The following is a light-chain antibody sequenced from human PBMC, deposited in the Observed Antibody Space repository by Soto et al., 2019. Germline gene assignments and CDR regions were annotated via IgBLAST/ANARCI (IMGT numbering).Light chain of an antibody. CDR2: GAS. V-gene: IGKV3-15*01. CDR3: QQYHTWPIT. Sequence: DIVMTQSPATLSVAPGERVTFSCRASQGVSRKLAWYQHHPGQAPRLLIYGASTGATGIPARFSGSGSGTEFTLTISSLQYEDCANYYFQQYHTWPITFGGGTQVEIK. CDR1: QGVSRK. J-gene: IGKJ4*01.